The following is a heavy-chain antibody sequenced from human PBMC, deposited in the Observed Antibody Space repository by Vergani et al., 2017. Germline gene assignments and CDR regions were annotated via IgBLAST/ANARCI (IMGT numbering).Heavy chain of an antibody. CDR1: GFTFSSYS. V-gene: IGHV3-48*04. D-gene: IGHD3-10*01. CDR3: ARDQGAYGSGVSGWFDP. CDR2: ISSSSSTI. Sequence: EVQLVESGGGLVQPGGSLRLSCAASGFTFSSYSMNWVRPAPGKGLEWVSYISSSSSTIYYANSVKGRLTISRENAKNSMYLQMNSLRAEDTAVYYCARDQGAYGSGVSGWFDPWGQGTLVTVSS. J-gene: IGHJ5*02.